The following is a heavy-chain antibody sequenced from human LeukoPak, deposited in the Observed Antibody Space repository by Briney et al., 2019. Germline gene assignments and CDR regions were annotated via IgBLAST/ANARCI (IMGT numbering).Heavy chain of an antibody. J-gene: IGHJ6*02. V-gene: IGHV3-48*02. CDR1: GFTFSSYS. D-gene: IGHD2-2*01. Sequence: GSLRLSCAASGFTFSSYSMNWVRQAPGKGLEWISYISGSSKIIHWAESLKGRFTISRDNAKNSLYLQMNSLRDEDTAVYYCARDYSSSGTFFGYYYGMDVWGQGTTVTVSS. CDR2: ISGSSKII. CDR3: ARDYSSSGTFFGYYYGMDV.